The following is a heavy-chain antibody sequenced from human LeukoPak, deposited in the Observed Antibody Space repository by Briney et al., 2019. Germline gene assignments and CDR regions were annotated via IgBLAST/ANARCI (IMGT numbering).Heavy chain of an antibody. Sequence: PSETLSLTCTVSGGSISSYYWSWIRQPAGKGLEWIGRIYTSGSTNYNPSLKSRVTISVDTSKNQFSLKLSSVTAADTAVYYCARDHGVRGNNWFDPWGQGTLVTVSS. CDR2: IYTSGST. CDR1: GGSISSYY. V-gene: IGHV4-4*07. J-gene: IGHJ5*02. CDR3: ARDHGVRGNNWFDP. D-gene: IGHD3-10*01.